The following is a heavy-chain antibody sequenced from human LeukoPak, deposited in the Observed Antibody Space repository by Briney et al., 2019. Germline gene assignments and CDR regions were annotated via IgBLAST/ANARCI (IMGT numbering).Heavy chain of an antibody. CDR3: AREGSIAARPPDY. V-gene: IGHV3-74*01. CDR1: GFTFSSYW. CDR2: INGDGSST. D-gene: IGHD6-6*01. Sequence: TGGSLRLSCAASGFTFSSYWMHWVRQAPGKGLVWVSRINGDGSSTSYADSVKGRFTISRDNAKNTLYLQMNSLRAEDTAVYYCAREGSIAARPPDYWGQGTLVTVSS. J-gene: IGHJ4*02.